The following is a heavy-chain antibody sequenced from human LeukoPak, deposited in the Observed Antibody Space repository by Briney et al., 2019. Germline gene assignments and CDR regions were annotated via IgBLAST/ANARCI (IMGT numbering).Heavy chain of an antibody. CDR1: GYTFAGYY. J-gene: IGHJ5*02. CDR3: ARGQRRWLQPPMGWFDP. D-gene: IGHD5-24*01. V-gene: IGHV1-2*02. Sequence: GASVKVSCKASGYTFAGYYMHWVRQAPGQGLEWMGWINPNSGGTNYAQKFQGRVTMTRDTSISTAYMELSRLRSDDTAVYYCARGQRRWLQPPMGWFDPWGQGTLVTVSS. CDR2: INPNSGGT.